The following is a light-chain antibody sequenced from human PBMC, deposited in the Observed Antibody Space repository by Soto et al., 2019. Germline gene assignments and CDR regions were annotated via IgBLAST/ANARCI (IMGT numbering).Light chain of an antibody. V-gene: IGKV3-20*01. CDR3: QQYGSSPLFT. CDR2: DAS. Sequence: EIVLTQSPGTLSLSPGERATLSCRASQSVSSNYLAWYQQKPGQAPRLLIYDASSRATGIPDRFSGSGSGTDFTLTISRLEPEDFAVCYCQQYGSSPLFTFGPGTKVDIK. CDR1: QSVSSNY. J-gene: IGKJ3*01.